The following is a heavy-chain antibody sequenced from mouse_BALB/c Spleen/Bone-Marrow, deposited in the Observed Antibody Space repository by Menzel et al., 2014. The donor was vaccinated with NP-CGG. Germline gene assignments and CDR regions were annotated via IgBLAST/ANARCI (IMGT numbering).Heavy chain of an antibody. V-gene: IGHV1-54*01. J-gene: IGHJ2*01. CDR1: GYAFTIYL. CDR2: INPGSGGS. D-gene: IGHD4-1*01. CDR3: ARLGRDYFDY. Sequence: QVQLQHSGAELVRPGTSVKVSCKASGYAFTIYLIEWIKQRPGQGLEWIGVINPGSGGSNYNEKFKGKATLTADKSSSTAYMQLSNLTSDDSAVYFCARLGRDYFDYWGQGTTLTVSS.